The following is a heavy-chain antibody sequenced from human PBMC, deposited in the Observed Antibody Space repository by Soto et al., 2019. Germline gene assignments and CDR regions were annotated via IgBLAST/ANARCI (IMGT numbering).Heavy chain of an antibody. Sequence: EVQLVESGGGLVQPGGSLRLSCAASGLIFSDYHMDWVRQAPGKGLEWVGRIRRKANSYTTEYAASVKGRFTISRDDSKNSLFVQMSSLKSEDTAVYYCALLGGWSGGSSGMDVWGQGTTVTVSS. D-gene: IGHD6-19*01. V-gene: IGHV3-72*01. CDR3: ALLGGWSGGSSGMDV. CDR2: IRRKANSYTT. J-gene: IGHJ6*02. CDR1: GLIFSDYH.